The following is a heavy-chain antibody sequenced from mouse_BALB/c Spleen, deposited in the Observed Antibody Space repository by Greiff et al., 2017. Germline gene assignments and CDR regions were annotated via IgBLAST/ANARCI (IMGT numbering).Heavy chain of an antibody. Sequence: EVQLQESGAELVKPGASVKLSCTASGFNIKDTYMHWVKQRPEQGLEWIGRIDPANGNTKYDPKFQGKATITADTSSNTAYLQLSSLTSEDTAVYYCVSLLRYPDYWGQGTTLTVSS. CDR2: IDPANGNT. J-gene: IGHJ2*01. D-gene: IGHD1-1*01. CDR3: VSLLRYPDY. V-gene: IGHV14-3*02. CDR1: GFNIKDTY.